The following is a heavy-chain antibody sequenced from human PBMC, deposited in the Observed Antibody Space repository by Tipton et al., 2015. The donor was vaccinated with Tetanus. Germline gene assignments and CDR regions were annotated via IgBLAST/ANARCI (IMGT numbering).Heavy chain of an antibody. V-gene: IGHV4-59*01. J-gene: IGHJ3*02. D-gene: IGHD3-10*01. CDR3: ARERITMVRGVIRRAFDI. CDR2: TYYSGST. CDR1: GGSISSYY. Sequence: TLSLTCTVSGGSISSYYWSWIRQPPGKGLEWIGYTYYSGSTNYNPSLKSRVTISVDTSKNQFSLKLSSVTAADTAVYYCARERITMVRGVIRRAFDIWGQGTMVTVSS.